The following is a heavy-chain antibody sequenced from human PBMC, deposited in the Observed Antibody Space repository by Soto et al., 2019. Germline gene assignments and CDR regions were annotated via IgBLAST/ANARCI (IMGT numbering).Heavy chain of an antibody. CDR1: GGAVSGAGYS. D-gene: IGHD3-10*01. V-gene: IGHV4-30-2*01. CDR2: IYHSGTT. CDR3: ARAQFYSGSGNYNNLMFDA. J-gene: IGHJ5*02. Sequence: SETLSLTCAVSGGAVSGAGYSWSWIRQPPGGGLDWIGYIYHSGTTYCNPSLKTRLTMSLDRSNNKFSLTLNSVTAADTALYFCARAQFYSGSGNYNNLMFDAWGKGTQVTVSS.